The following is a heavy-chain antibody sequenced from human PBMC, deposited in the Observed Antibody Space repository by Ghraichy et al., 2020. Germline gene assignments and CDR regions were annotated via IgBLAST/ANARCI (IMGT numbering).Heavy chain of an antibody. CDR2: IYYTGST. D-gene: IGHD6-19*01. Sequence: SETLSLTCTVSGGSISSTDYYCNWIRQSPGKGLEWIGGIYYTGSTYYNPSLKSRVTISVDTSKNQFSLNLGSVTAADTAVYYCARDRLRGTIAVTGPFDYWGQGTLVTVSS. J-gene: IGHJ4*02. V-gene: IGHV4-39*02. CDR3: ARDRLRGTIAVTGPFDY. CDR1: GGSISSTDYY.